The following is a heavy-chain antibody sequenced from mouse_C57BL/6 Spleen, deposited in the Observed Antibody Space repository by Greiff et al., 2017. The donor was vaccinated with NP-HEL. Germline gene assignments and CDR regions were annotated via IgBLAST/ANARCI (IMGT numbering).Heavy chain of an antibody. J-gene: IGHJ4*01. CDR3: ARHCVYYGNYVYYAVDH. Sequence: EVMLVESGGGLVQPGGSLKLSCAASGFTFSDYYMYWVRQTPEKRLEWVAYISNGGGSTYYPDTVKGRFTISRDNAKNTLYLQMSRLKSEDTAMYYCARHCVYYGNYVYYAVDHWGQGTSVTVSS. V-gene: IGHV5-12*01. CDR1: GFTFSDYY. D-gene: IGHD2-1*01. CDR2: ISNGGGST.